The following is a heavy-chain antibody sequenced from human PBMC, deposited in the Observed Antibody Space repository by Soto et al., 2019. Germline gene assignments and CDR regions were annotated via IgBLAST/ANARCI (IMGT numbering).Heavy chain of an antibody. D-gene: IGHD3-10*01. V-gene: IGHV4-39*01. Sequence: PSETLSLTCSVSGGSINNNYYYWGWVRQPPGKGLEWIASFSFSGTTYYSPSLKSRVTISVDTSKNQFSLKLSSVTAADTAVYYCAGQPTAGSYYDLGSYYYYYAMDVWGQGTTVTVSS. J-gene: IGHJ6*02. CDR2: FSFSGTT. CDR1: GGSINNNYYY. CDR3: AGQPTAGSYYDLGSYYYYYAMDV.